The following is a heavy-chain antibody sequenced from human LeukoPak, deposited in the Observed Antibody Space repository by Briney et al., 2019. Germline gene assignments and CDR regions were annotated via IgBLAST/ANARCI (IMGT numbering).Heavy chain of an antibody. CDR1: GYTFTSYD. J-gene: IGHJ3*02. D-gene: IGHD4/OR15-4a*01. CDR3: ARRMSPNGLYAFDI. V-gene: IGHV1-8*01. Sequence: ASVKVSCKASGYTFTSYDINWVRQATGQGLEWMGWMNPNSGNTGYAQKFQGRVTMTRNASISTAYMELSSLRSEDTAVYYCARRMSPNGLYAFDIWGQGTMVIVSS. CDR2: MNPNSGNT.